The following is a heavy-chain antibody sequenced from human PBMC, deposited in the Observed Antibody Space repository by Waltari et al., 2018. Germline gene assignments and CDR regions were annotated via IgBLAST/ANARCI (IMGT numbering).Heavy chain of an antibody. CDR2: IYYSGST. CDR1: GSISSSSYY. V-gene: IGHV4-39*07. CDR3: AALTFGGASH. D-gene: IGHD3-16*01. J-gene: IGHJ4*02. Sequence: GSISSSSYYWGWIRQPPGKGLEWIGSIYYSGSTYYNPSLKSRVTISVDTSKNQFSLKLSSVTAADTAVYYCAALTFGGASHWGQGTLVTVSS.